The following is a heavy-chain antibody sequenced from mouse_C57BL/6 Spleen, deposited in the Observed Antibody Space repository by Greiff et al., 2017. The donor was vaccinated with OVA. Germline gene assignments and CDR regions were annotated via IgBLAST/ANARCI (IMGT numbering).Heavy chain of an antibody. CDR3: ARDSNYQGAMDY. Sequence: EVQLQQSGPELVKPGASVKISCKASGYTFTDYYMNWVKQSHGKSLEWIGDINPNNGGTSYNQKFKGKATLTVDKSSSTAYMELRSLTSEDSAVYYCARDSNYQGAMDYWGQGTSVTVSS. CDR2: INPNNGGT. CDR1: GYTFTDYY. V-gene: IGHV1-26*01. J-gene: IGHJ4*01. D-gene: IGHD2-5*01.